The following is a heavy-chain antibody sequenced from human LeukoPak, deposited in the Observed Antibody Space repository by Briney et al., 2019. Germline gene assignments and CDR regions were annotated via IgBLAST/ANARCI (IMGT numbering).Heavy chain of an antibody. V-gene: IGHV4-34*01. D-gene: IGHD3-16*01. Sequence: PSETLSLTCAVYGGSFSGYYWSWIRQPPGKGLEWIGSIYYSGSTYYNPSLKSRVTISVDTSKNQFSLKLSSVTAADTAVYYCARDNDYVLFDIWGQGTMVTVSS. CDR1: GGSFSGYY. CDR2: IYYSGST. J-gene: IGHJ3*02. CDR3: ARDNDYVLFDI.